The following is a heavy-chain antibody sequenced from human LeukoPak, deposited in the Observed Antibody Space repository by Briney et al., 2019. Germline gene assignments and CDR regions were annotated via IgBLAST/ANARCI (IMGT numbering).Heavy chain of an antibody. CDR2: ISGSGGST. CDR3: AKGAGYSSGWYLDY. Sequence: PGGSLRLSCAASGFTFSSYAMSWVRRAPGKGLEGVSAISGSGGSTYYADSVKGRFTISRDNSKNTLYLQMNSLRAEDTAVYYCAKGAGYSSGWYLDYWGQGTLVTVSS. J-gene: IGHJ4*02. V-gene: IGHV3-23*01. CDR1: GFTFSSYA. D-gene: IGHD6-19*01.